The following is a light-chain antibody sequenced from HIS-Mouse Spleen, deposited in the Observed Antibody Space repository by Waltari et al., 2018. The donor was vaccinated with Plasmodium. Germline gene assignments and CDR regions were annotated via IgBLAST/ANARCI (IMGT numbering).Light chain of an antibody. CDR2: EVS. Sequence: QSALTQPASVSGSPGQSITISCPGTSSDVGGYNYFSWYQQHPGKAPKLIIYEVSNRPSGVSNRFSGSKSGNTASLTISGLQAEDEADYYCSSYTSSSTVFGGGTKLTVL. CDR1: SSDVGGYNY. J-gene: IGLJ2*01. V-gene: IGLV2-14*01. CDR3: SSYTSSSTV.